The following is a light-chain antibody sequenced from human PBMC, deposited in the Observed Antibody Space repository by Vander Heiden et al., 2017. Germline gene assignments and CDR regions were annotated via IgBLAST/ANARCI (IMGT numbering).Light chain of an antibody. V-gene: IGKV3-20*01. Sequence: IVFTHSPRRLALSPGERATLACRASQSVNSLYLTWYQQKPGQAPRLLIYGASTRATGVPDRFGGSGSGTEFTLTISRLEPEDFAVYYCQQYDTVDMYTFGQGTKLEIK. CDR2: GAS. CDR3: QQYDTVDMYT. J-gene: IGKJ2*01. CDR1: QSVNSLY.